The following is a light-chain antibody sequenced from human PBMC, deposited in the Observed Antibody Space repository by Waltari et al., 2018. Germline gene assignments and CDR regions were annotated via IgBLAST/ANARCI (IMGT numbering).Light chain of an antibody. J-gene: IGLJ1*01. CDR3: CSYAGSYV. CDR2: DVS. Sequence: QSALTHPRSVSGSPGQSVPISCTGTSSDVGGYNSVSWYQQHPGKAPKLMIYDVSKRPSGVPDRFSGSKSGNTASLTISGLQAEDEADYYCCSYAGSYVFGTGTKVTVL. CDR1: SSDVGGYNS. V-gene: IGLV2-11*01.